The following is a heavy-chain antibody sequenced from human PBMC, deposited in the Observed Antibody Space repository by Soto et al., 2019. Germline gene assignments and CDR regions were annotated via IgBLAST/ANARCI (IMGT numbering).Heavy chain of an antibody. Sequence: QVQLQQWGAGLLKPSETLSLTCAVYGGSLRGYYWSWIRQPPGKGLEWIGEINRSGSTNYIPSLKSRVIISVDTSKNQFSLKLSSVTAADTAVYYCARGLLGGAATWGQGTLVTVSS. CDR1: GGSLRGYY. CDR3: ARGLLGGAAT. D-gene: IGHD3-16*01. V-gene: IGHV4-34*01. CDR2: INRSGST. J-gene: IGHJ5*02.